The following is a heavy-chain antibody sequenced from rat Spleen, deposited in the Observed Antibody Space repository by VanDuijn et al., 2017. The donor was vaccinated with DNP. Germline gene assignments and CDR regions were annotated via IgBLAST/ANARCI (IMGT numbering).Heavy chain of an antibody. V-gene: IGHV5-25*01. J-gene: IGHJ2*01. Sequence: EVQLVESGGGLVHPGGSLKLSCAASGFSFATSYMAWVRQAPTEGLEWVAAISTSGTRTYFPESVKGRFTISRDNVKSSLYLQINSLRSEDTATYYCARLTSGMTAYYFPYWGQGVMVTVSS. CDR2: ISTSGTRT. D-gene: IGHD1-7*01. CDR3: ARLTSGMTAYYFPY. CDR1: GFSFATSY.